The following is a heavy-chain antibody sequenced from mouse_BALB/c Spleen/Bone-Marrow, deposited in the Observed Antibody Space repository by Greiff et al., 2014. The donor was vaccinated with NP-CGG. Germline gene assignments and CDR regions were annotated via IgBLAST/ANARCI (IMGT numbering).Heavy chain of an antibody. CDR2: TWADGST. J-gene: IGHJ4*01. V-gene: IGHV2-9*02. Sequence: VMLVESGPGLVAPSQSLSITCTVSGFSLTSYGVHWVRQPPGKGLEWLGVTWADGSTNYNSALMSRLSISKDNSKSQVFLKMNSLQTDDTAMYYCSRITTATGAMDYWGQGTSVTVSS. CDR3: SRITTATGAMDY. D-gene: IGHD1-2*01. CDR1: GFSLTSYG.